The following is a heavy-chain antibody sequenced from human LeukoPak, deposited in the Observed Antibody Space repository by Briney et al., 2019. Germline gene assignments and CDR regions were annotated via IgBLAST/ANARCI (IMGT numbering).Heavy chain of an antibody. J-gene: IGHJ3*02. V-gene: IGHV4-4*07. CDR2: VYTSGST. Sequence: SETLSLTCTVSGGSLSSYYWSWIRQPAGKGLEWIGRVYTSGSTNYNPSLKSRVTMSIDTSKNQFSLEVSSVTAADTAVYYCARRGFGYAFDIWGQGTMVTVSS. CDR3: ARRGFGYAFDI. D-gene: IGHD3-10*01. CDR1: GGSLSSYY.